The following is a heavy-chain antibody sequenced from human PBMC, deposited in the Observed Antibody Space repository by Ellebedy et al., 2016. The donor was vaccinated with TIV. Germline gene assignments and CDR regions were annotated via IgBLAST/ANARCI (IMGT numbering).Heavy chain of an antibody. CDR3: ANYKNTGGSVWRSDAVDV. D-gene: IGHD6-19*01. CDR1: GFTFSSYA. Sequence: PGGSLRLSCEASGFTFSSYALSWVRQAPGKGLEWVSTIGGSGDEIYYADSVKGRFSISRDNFKNTLCLQMNSLRAEDTAVYYCANYKNTGGSVWRSDAVDVWGQGTMVTVSS. V-gene: IGHV3-23*01. CDR2: IGGSGDEI. J-gene: IGHJ3*01.